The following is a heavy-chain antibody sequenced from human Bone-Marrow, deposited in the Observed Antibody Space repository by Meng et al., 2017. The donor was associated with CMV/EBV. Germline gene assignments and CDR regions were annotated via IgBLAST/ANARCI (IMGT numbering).Heavy chain of an antibody. CDR2: INPNSGGT. J-gene: IGHJ4*02. D-gene: IGHD3-3*01. Sequence: ASVKVSCKASGYTFTGYYMHWVRQAPGQGLEWMGWINPNSGGTNYEQKFQGRVIMTRDTYISTAYMELSRLRSDDTAVYYCARVLITIFGVVKPSLDYWGQGTLVTVSS. CDR1: GYTFTGYY. CDR3: ARVLITIFGVVKPSLDY. V-gene: IGHV1-2*02.